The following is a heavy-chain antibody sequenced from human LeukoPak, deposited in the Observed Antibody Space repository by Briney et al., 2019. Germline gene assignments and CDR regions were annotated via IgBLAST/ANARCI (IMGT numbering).Heavy chain of an antibody. CDR1: GFSISAYW. Sequence: GGSLRVSCVASGFSISAYWMHWVRQAPGKGLVWVSRIKSDGSRTIYADSVKGRFTISRDNAKNTLYLQMNSLRAEDTAVYYCARVYDILTGHYYFDYWGQGTLVTVSS. D-gene: IGHD3-9*01. V-gene: IGHV3-74*01. J-gene: IGHJ4*02. CDR2: IKSDGSRT. CDR3: ARVYDILTGHYYFDY.